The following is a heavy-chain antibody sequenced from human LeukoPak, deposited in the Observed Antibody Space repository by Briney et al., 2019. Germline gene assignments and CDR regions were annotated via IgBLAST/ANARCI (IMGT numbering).Heavy chain of an antibody. Sequence: GGSLRLSCAASGFTFSSYAMSWVRQAPGKGLEWVSAISGSGGSTYYADSVKGRFTISRDNSKNSLYLQMNSLRAEDAAVYYCARQIVATTYDYWGQGTLVTVSS. V-gene: IGHV3-23*01. CDR3: ARQIVATTYDY. CDR2: ISGSGGST. CDR1: GFTFSSYA. J-gene: IGHJ4*02. D-gene: IGHD5-12*01.